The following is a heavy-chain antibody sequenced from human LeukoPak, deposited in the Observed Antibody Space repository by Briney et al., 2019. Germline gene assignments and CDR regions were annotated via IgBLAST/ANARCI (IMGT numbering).Heavy chain of an antibody. J-gene: IGHJ4*02. V-gene: IGHV1-46*01. CDR2: INPSGGST. CDR1: GYTFTSYF. CDR3: ARDSADYGDYDY. Sequence: ASVKVSCKASGYTFTSYFMHWVRQVPGQGLEWMGIINPSGGSTSYAQKFQGRVTMTRDTSTSTVYMELSSLRSEDTAVYYCARDSADYGDYDYWGQGTLGTVSS. D-gene: IGHD4-17*01.